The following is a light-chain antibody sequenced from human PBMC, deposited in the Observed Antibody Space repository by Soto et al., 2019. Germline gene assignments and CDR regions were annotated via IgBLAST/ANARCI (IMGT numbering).Light chain of an antibody. CDR3: QQYNNWPPWT. CDR2: GAS. CDR1: QSVTSN. V-gene: IGKV3-15*01. Sequence: EIVMTNSPATVSGSLKERATLSCRASQSVTSNLAWYRQKPGQAPRLLIYGASTRATGIPARFSGSGSGTEFTLTISGLQSEDFAVYYCQQYNNWPPWTFGQGTKVDI. J-gene: IGKJ1*01.